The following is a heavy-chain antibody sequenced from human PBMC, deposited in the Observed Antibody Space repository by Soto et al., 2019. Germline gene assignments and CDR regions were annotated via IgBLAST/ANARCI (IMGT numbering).Heavy chain of an antibody. D-gene: IGHD3-22*01. CDR1: GYSFTSYW. V-gene: IGHV5-51*01. CDR3: ARRPYDSSGYYYAFDI. J-gene: IGHJ3*02. CDR2: IYPGDSDT. Sequence: GESLKISCKGSGYSFTSYWIGWVRQMPGKGLEWTGIIYPGDSDTRYSPSFQGQVTISADKSISTAYLQWSSLKASDTAMYSCARRPYDSSGYYYAFDIWGQGTMVTVSS.